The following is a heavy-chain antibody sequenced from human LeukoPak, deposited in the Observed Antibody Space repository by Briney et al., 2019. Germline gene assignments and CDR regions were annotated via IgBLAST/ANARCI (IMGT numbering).Heavy chain of an antibody. D-gene: IGHD1-14*01. J-gene: IGHJ4*02. Sequence: GGSLRLSCAASGFTFSSYEMNWVRQAPGKGLEWVSYISSSSTNTNYADSVKGRFTISRDNAKNSLYLQMNSLRAEDTAVYYCARGRYRRYFDSWGQGTLVTVSS. CDR1: GFTFSSYE. CDR2: ISSSSTNT. CDR3: ARGRYRRYFDS. V-gene: IGHV3-48*03.